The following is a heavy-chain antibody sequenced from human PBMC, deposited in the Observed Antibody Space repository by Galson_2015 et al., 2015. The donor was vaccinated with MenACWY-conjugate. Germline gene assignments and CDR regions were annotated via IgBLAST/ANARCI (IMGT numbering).Heavy chain of an antibody. CDR2: TYYRSKWST. CDR3: ARGYID. Sequence: CAISGDSVSNNIPTWNWIRQSPSRGLEWLGRTYYRSKWSTDYAVSVKSRININPDTSKNQFSLKLSSVTAADTAVYYRARGYIDWGQGTLVTVSS. CDR1: GDSVSNNIPT. V-gene: IGHV6-1*01. D-gene: IGHD1-14*01. J-gene: IGHJ4*02.